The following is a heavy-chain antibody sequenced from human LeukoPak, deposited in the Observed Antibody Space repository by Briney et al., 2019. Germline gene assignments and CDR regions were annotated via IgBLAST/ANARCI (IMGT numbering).Heavy chain of an antibody. Sequence: GGSLRLSCAASRFTFSTYDMHWVRQAPGKGLEWVAVISYDGRNKYYADSVKGRFTISRDNAKNSLYLQMNSLRAEDTAVYYCARGAAPHDYWGQGTLVTVSS. CDR3: ARGAAPHDY. V-gene: IGHV3-30*03. CDR1: RFTFSTYD. J-gene: IGHJ4*02. CDR2: ISYDGRNK. D-gene: IGHD6-6*01.